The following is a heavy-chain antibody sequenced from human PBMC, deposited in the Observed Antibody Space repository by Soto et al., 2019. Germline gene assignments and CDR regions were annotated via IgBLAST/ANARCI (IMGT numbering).Heavy chain of an antibody. Sequence: ASVKVSCKASGYTFTRCGISWVRQAPGQGLEWMGWINPHNGDTTYIQNLQGRVTMTTDTFMSTAYMELRSLRSDDTAVYYCARDEYGGDSGYYTIDVLGQGTTVTVSS. CDR1: GYTFTRCG. J-gene: IGHJ6*02. D-gene: IGHD2-21*02. V-gene: IGHV1-18*01. CDR3: ARDEYGGDSGYYTIDV. CDR2: INPHNGDT.